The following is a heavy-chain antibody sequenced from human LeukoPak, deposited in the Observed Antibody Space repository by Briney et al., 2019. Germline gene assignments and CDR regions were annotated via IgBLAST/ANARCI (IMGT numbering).Heavy chain of an antibody. CDR2: IKEDGSDK. Sequence: PGGSLRLSCAASGFTFGAHWMSWVRQAPGKGLEWVADIKEDGSDKYSVDSVKGRFTISRDNTKNSLYLHMDSLRAEDTAVYYCARDTYRFFDLWGRGTLVTVSS. CDR1: GFTFGAHW. V-gene: IGHV3-7*01. CDR3: ARDTYRFFDL. J-gene: IGHJ2*01.